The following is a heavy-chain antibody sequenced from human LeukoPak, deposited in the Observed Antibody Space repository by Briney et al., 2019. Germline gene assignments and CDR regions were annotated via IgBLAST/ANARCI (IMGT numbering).Heavy chain of an antibody. J-gene: IGHJ4*02. Sequence: SETLSLTCTVSNGSISSYYWRWIRQPPGKGLEGIGYIYYSGSTNYNPSLKSRVTISVDTSKNQFSLKLSSVTAADTAVYYCARRESGRRDFDYWGQGTLVTVSS. V-gene: IGHV4-59*08. CDR1: NGSISSYY. CDR3: ARRESGRRDFDY. CDR2: IYYSGST. D-gene: IGHD3-10*01.